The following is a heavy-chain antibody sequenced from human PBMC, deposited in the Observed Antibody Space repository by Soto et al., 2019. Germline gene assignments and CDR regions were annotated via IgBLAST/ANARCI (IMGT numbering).Heavy chain of an antibody. Sequence: GGSLRLSCAASGFTFSSYSMNWVRQAPGKGLEWVSSISSSSSYIYYADSVKGRFTISRDNAKNSLYLQMNSLRAEDTAVYYCARDAVTGANWFDPWGQGTMVTVYS. CDR2: ISSSSSYI. D-gene: IGHD5-18*01. V-gene: IGHV3-21*01. CDR3: ARDAVTGANWFDP. J-gene: IGHJ5*02. CDR1: GFTFSSYS.